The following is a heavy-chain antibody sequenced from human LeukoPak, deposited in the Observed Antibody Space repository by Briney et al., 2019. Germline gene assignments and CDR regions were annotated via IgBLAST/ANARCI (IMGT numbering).Heavy chain of an antibody. CDR3: ARQTGSGLFILP. CDR2: IYYSGNT. V-gene: IGHV4-39*01. J-gene: IGHJ4*02. CDR1: GVSTSSSNSY. Sequence: SETLSLTCTVPGVSTSSSNSYWGWIRQPPGKGLEWIGSIYYSGNTYYNASLKSQVSISIDTSKNQFSLRLTSVTAADTAVYYCARQTGSGLFILPGGQGTLVTVSS. D-gene: IGHD3/OR15-3a*01.